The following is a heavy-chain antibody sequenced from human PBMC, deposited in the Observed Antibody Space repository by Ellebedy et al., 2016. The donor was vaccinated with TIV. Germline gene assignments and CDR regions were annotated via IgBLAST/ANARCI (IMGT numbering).Heavy chain of an antibody. CDR1: GASVSTTSYY. CDR2: FSYGGPT. J-gene: IGHJ3*02. V-gene: IGHV4-39*07. Sequence: MPSETLSLTCTVSGASVSTTSYYWVWFRQPPGKGLEWIGSFSYGGPTYYNPSLKTRVTISVDTSKNQFSLKLSSVTAADTAVYYCARSYKRTARDAFDIWGQGTMVTVSS. D-gene: IGHD1-14*01. CDR3: ARSYKRTARDAFDI.